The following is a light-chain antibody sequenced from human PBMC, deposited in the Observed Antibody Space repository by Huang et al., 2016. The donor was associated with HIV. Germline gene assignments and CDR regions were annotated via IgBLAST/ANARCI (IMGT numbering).Light chain of an antibody. CDR2: GAS. CDR3: QQYGRSLH. Sequence: EIVLTQSPGTLSLSPGQRATLSCRASQSVNNNYLAWYQQKPGQAPRLLVYGASSSATGIPDRFSGSGSGTDFTLTISRLEPEDFAVYYCQQYGRSLHFGGGTRVEIK. V-gene: IGKV3-20*01. CDR1: QSVNNNY. J-gene: IGKJ4*01.